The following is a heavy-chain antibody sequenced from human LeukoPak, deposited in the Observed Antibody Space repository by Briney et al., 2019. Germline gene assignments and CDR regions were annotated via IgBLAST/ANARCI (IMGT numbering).Heavy chain of an antibody. J-gene: IGHJ4*02. D-gene: IGHD3-22*01. CDR3: ARDKGSSGYYVDY. Sequence: PGGSLRLSCAASGFTFSSYSMNWVRQAPGKGLEWVSSISSSSSYIYYADSVKGRFTISRDNAKNSLYLQMNSLRAEDTAVYYCARDKGSSGYYVDYWGQGTLVTVSS. CDR1: GFTFSSYS. V-gene: IGHV3-21*01. CDR2: ISSSSSYI.